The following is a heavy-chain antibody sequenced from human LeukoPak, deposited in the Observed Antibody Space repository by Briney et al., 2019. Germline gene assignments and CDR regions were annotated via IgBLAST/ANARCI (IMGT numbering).Heavy chain of an antibody. D-gene: IGHD2-15*01. CDR1: GFTFSSYE. CDR3: ARVGTGYCSGGSCHGTDY. J-gene: IGHJ4*02. Sequence: GGSLRLSCAASGFTFSSYEMNWVRQAPGKGLEWVSYISSSGSTIYYADSVKGRFTISRDNAKNSLYLQMNSLRAEDTAVYYCARVGTGYCSGGSCHGTDYWGQGTLVTVSS. CDR2: ISSSGSTI. V-gene: IGHV3-48*03.